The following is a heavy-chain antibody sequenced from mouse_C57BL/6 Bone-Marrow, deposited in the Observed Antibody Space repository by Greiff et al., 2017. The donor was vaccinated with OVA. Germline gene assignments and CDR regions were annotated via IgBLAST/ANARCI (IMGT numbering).Heavy chain of an antibody. CDR3: ARVPLYDYWYFDV. CDR2: INPYNGGT. V-gene: IGHV1-19*01. J-gene: IGHJ1*03. D-gene: IGHD2-3*01. Sequence: EVQLQQSGPVLVKPGASVKMSCKASGYTFTDYYMNWVKQSHGKSLEWIGVINPYNGGTSYNQKFKGKATLTVDKSSSTAYMELNSLTSEDSAVYYCARVPLYDYWYFDVWGTGTTVTVSS. CDR1: GYTFTDYY.